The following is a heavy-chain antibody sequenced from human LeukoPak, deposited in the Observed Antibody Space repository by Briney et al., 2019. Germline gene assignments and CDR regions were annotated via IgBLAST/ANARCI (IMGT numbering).Heavy chain of an antibody. CDR2: ISSSSGYI. V-gene: IGHV3-21*01. Sequence: GGSLRLSCAASGFSFSSYSMNWVRQAPGKGLEWVSSISSSSGYIYYADSVKGRFTFSRDNAKNSLYLQMNSLRAEDTAVYYCASGYYYEYFDYWGQGTLVTVSS. CDR1: GFSFSSYS. D-gene: IGHD3-22*01. J-gene: IGHJ4*02. CDR3: ASGYYYEYFDY.